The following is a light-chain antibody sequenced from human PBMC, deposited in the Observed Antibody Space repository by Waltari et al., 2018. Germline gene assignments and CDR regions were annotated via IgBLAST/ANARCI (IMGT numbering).Light chain of an antibody. CDR3: QTWGTGIGI. CDR2: LNSDGSH. V-gene: IGLV4-69*01. Sequence: QLVLTQSPSASASLGASVKLTCTLSSGHSNYAIAWHQQLPEKGPRCLMKLNSDGSHNKGDGVPDRFSGSSSGAERYLTISSLQSEDEADYYCQTWGTGIGIFGGGTRLTVL. CDR1: SGHSNYA. J-gene: IGLJ2*01.